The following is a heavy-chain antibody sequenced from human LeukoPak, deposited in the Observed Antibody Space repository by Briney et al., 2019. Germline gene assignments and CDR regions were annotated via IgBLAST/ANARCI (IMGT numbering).Heavy chain of an antibody. D-gene: IGHD2-2*01. CDR3: ARDAGYCSSTSCYFGLSDY. J-gene: IGHJ4*02. CDR1: GGSISSYY. V-gene: IGHV4-4*07. Sequence: SETLSLTCTVSGGSISSYYWSWIRQPPGKGLEWIGRIYTSGSTNYNPPLKSRVTMSVDTSKNQFSLKLSSVTAADTAVYYCARDAGYCSSTSCYFGLSDYWGQGTLVTVSS. CDR2: IYTSGST.